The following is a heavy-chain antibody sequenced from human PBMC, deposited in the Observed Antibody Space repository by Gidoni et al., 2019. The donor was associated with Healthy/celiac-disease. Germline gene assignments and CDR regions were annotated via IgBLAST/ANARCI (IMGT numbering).Heavy chain of an antibody. Sequence: EVQLVESGGGLVQPGGSLRLSCAASGFTFSSYEMNWVRQAPGKGLEGVSYISSSGSTIYDADSVKGRFTISRDNAKNSLYLQMNSLRAEDTAVYYCATGILEYGDSDRLDYWGQGTLVTVSS. V-gene: IGHV3-48*03. D-gene: IGHD4-17*01. J-gene: IGHJ4*02. CDR3: ATGILEYGDSDRLDY. CDR1: GFTFSSYE. CDR2: ISSSGSTI.